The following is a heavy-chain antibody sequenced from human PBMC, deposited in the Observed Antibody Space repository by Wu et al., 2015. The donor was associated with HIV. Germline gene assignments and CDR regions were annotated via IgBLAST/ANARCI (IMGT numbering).Heavy chain of an antibody. J-gene: IGHJ6*03. V-gene: IGHV1-69*01. CDR3: ARGERHLHAGTSYFYYYYMDV. CDR1: GGTFSTYA. CDR2: ITPIFGIP. D-gene: IGHD1-1*01. Sequence: QVQLVQSGAEVKKPGSSVKVSCKTSGGTFSTYAISWVRQTPGQGLEWMGEITPIFGIPFYAQKFQGRVTITADESTNTAYMELSSLTSDDTALYFCARGERHLHAGTSYFYYYYMDVVGRRDHGHRLL.